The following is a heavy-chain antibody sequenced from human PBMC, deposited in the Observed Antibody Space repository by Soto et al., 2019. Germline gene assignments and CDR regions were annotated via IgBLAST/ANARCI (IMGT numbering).Heavy chain of an antibody. CDR1: GFSFRDAW. Sequence: EVQMVESGGGLVKPGGSLRLSCAVSGFSFRDAWMNWVRQAPGKGLEWVGRIKSRAAGGAIDYAAPVKGRFTISRDDSEDTLYLQINSLKTEATAMYYCPTAGSFGGVVVAFHLWGQGTMLSVSS. CDR3: PTAGSFGGVVVAFHL. J-gene: IGHJ3*01. V-gene: IGHV3-15*07. CDR2: IKSRAAGGAI. D-gene: IGHD3-10*01.